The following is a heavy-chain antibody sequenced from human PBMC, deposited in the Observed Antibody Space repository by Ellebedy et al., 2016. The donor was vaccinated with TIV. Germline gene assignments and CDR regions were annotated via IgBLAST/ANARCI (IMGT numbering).Heavy chain of an antibody. CDR1: GFTLTNYW. CDR2: INEDGTKK. CDR3: ARAIYGASYL. D-gene: IGHD4-17*01. J-gene: IGHJ2*01. Sequence: GGSLRLSCTASGFTLTNYWMTWVRQAPGRGLEWVANINEDGTKKHFVDSVRGRVSISRDDAGNSLYLQMSRLGGEDTAVYYCARAIYGASYLWGRGTLVTVSS. V-gene: IGHV3-7*01.